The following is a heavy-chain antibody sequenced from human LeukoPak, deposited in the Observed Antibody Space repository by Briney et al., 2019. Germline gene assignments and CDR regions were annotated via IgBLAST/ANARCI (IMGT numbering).Heavy chain of an antibody. V-gene: IGHV3-23*01. CDR3: AKDRYSGSGSYSFGGFDY. J-gene: IGHJ4*02. CDR2: ISGSGGVT. D-gene: IGHD3-10*01. CDR1: GGSISSSSYY. Sequence: PSETLSLTCTVSGGSISSSSYYWGWIRQPPGKGLEWVAAISGSGGVTVPSDSVKGRFTTSRDNSQNTLYLQMNSLRAEDTAIYYCAKDRYSGSGSYSFGGFDYWGQGTLVTVSS.